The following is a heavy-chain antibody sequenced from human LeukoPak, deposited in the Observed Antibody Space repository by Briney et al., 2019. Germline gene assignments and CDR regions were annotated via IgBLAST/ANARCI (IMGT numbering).Heavy chain of an antibody. D-gene: IGHD2-15*01. J-gene: IGHJ4*02. CDR3: ARDPRGYCSGGSCYPFDY. CDR2: IWYDGSNK. V-gene: IGHV3-33*01. CDR1: GFTFSSYG. Sequence: GGSLRLSCAASGFTFSSYGMHWVRQAPGKGLEWVAVIWYDGSNKYYADSVKGRFTISRDNSKNTLYLQMNSLRAEDTAVYYCARDPRGYCSGGSCYPFDYWGQGTLVTVSS.